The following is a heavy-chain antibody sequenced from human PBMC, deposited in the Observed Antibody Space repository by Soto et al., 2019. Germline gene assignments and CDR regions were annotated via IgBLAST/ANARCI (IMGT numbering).Heavy chain of an antibody. J-gene: IGHJ4*02. CDR3: AIPPALNYGDYGPSVDY. CDR1: GGTFSSYT. CDR2: IIPILGIA. V-gene: IGHV1-69*02. Sequence: QVQLVQSGAEVKKPGSSVKVSCKASGGTFSSYTISWVRQAPGQGLEWMGRIIPILGIANYAQKFQGRVTITADKSTSTAYMELSSLRSEDTAVYYCAIPPALNYGDYGPSVDYWGQGTLVTVSS. D-gene: IGHD4-17*01.